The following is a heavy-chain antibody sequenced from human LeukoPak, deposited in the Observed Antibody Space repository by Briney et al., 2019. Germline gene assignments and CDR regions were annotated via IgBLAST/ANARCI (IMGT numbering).Heavy chain of an antibody. J-gene: IGHJ4*01. CDR2: IYYSGST. CDR1: GGSISSYY. V-gene: IGHV4-39*01. D-gene: IGHD3-10*01. CDR3: ARYDYYGSGSPDY. Sequence: SETLSLTCTVSGGSISSYYWGWIRQPPGKGLEWIGSIYYSGSTYYTPSLKSRVTISVDTSKNQFSLKLTSVTAADTAVYYCARYDYYGSGSPDYWGQGTLVTVSS.